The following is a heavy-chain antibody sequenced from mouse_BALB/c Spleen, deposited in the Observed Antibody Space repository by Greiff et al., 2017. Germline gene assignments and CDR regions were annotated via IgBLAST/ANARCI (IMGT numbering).Heavy chain of an antibody. Sequence: VKVVESGPGLVAPSQSLSITCTVSGFSLTSYGVHWVRQPPGKGLEWLGVIWAGGSTNYNSALMSRLSISKDNSKSQVFLKMNSLQTDDTAMYYCARDYYGSSYLAMDYWGQGTSVTVSS. CDR1: GFSLTSYG. V-gene: IGHV2-9*02. D-gene: IGHD1-1*01. CDR2: IWAGGST. CDR3: ARDYYGSSYLAMDY. J-gene: IGHJ4*01.